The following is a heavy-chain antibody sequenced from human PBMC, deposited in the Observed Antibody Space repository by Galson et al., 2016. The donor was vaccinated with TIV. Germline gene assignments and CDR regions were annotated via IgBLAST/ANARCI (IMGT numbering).Heavy chain of an antibody. D-gene: IGHD5-18*01. CDR3: ATVNTNSRKYFDL. Sequence: LSLSCSVSGGSVSRYYWSWVRQSPGKGLEWIGRIFTDGTTTYNPSLKSRVAISVDTSRRQFSLRLRSVTAADTALYYCATVNTNSRKYFDLWGQGILVTVSS. CDR2: IFTDGTT. V-gene: IGHV4-4*07. CDR1: GGSVSRYY. J-gene: IGHJ4*02.